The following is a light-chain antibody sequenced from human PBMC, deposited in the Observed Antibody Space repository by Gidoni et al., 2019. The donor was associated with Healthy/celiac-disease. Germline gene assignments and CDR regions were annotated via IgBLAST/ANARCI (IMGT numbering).Light chain of an antibody. V-gene: IGKV1-39*01. CDR1: QSISSY. CDR3: QQSDSTPLT. Sequence: DIQMTQSPSSLSASVGSRVTITCRASQSISSYLNWYQQKPGKAPKLLIYAASSLQSGVPSRFSGSGSGTDFTLTISSLQPEDFATYYCQQSDSTPLTFGPGTKVDIK. CDR2: AAS. J-gene: IGKJ3*01.